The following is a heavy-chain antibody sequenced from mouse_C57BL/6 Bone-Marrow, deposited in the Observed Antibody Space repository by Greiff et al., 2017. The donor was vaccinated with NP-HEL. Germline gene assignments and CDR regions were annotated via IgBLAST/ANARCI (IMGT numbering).Heavy chain of an antibody. Sequence: EVQLVESGGGLVKPGGSLKLSCAASGFTFSSYAMSWVRQTPEKRLEWVATISDGGSYTYYPDNVKGRFTISRDNAKNNRYLQMSHLKCEDTAMYYCERDYGYAMDYWGQGTAVTVSS. CDR2: ISDGGSYT. D-gene: IGHD1-1*01. V-gene: IGHV5-4*01. CDR1: GFTFSSYA. CDR3: ERDYGYAMDY. J-gene: IGHJ4*01.